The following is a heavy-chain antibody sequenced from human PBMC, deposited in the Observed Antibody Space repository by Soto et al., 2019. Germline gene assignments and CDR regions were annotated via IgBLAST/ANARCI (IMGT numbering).Heavy chain of an antibody. V-gene: IGHV1-24*01. J-gene: IGHJ4*02. D-gene: IGHD3-22*01. Sequence: ASVKVSCKVSEYTLTELSMHWVRQAPGKGLEWMGGFDPEDGETIYAQKFQGRVTMTEDTSTDTAYMELSGLRSEDTAVYYCATGPPATMIVVLISGFDYWGQGTLVTVSS. CDR3: ATGPPATMIVVLISGFDY. CDR2: FDPEDGET. CDR1: EYTLTELS.